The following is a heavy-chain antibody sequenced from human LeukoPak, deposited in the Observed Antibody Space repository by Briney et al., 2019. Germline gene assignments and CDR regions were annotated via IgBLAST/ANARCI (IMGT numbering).Heavy chain of an antibody. CDR2: ISYDGSNK. CDR3: ARDRICDY. J-gene: IGHJ4*02. D-gene: IGHD2/OR15-2a*01. V-gene: IGHV3-30-3*01. Sequence: PGGSLRLSCAASGFTFSSYAMHWVRQAPGKGLEWVAVISYDGSNKYYADSVKGRFTISRDNSKNTLYLQMNSLRAEDTAVYYCARDRICDYWGQGTLVTVSS. CDR1: GFTFSSYA.